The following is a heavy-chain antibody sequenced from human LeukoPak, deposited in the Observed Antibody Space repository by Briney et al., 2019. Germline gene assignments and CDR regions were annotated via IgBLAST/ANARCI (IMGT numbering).Heavy chain of an antibody. CDR3: ATPLPPVAGNNDY. CDR2: ISGSGGST. J-gene: IGHJ4*02. Sequence: GGSLRLSCAASRFTFSSYAMSWVRQAPGKGLEWVSAISGSGGSTYYADSVKGRFTISRDDSKNTLYLQMNSLRAEDTAVYYCATPLPPVAGNNDYWGQGTLVTVSS. V-gene: IGHV3-23*01. CDR1: RFTFSSYA. D-gene: IGHD6-19*01.